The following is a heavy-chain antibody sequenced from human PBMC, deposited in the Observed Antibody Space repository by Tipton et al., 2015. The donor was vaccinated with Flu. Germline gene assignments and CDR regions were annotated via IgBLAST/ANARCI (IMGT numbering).Heavy chain of an antibody. V-gene: IGHV4-39*01. CDR1: SGSISSSSYF. Sequence: TLSLICTVSSGSISSSSYFCAWIRQPPGKGLELIGSIYPSGSTYYNPSLKSRVTISVDTSKNQFSLKVRSVTAADTAVYYCARLSYYDVDLKNFYFDFWGQGILVTVSS. CDR2: IYPSGST. D-gene: IGHD3-10*02. J-gene: IGHJ4*02. CDR3: ARLSYYDVDLKNFYFDF.